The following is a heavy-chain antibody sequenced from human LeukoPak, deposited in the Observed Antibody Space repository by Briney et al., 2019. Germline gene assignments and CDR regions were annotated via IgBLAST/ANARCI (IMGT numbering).Heavy chain of an antibody. V-gene: IGHV1-69*13. D-gene: IGHD3-22*01. CDR1: GGTFSSYA. CDR2: IIPIFGTA. Sequence: ASVKVSCKASGGTFSSYAISWVRQAPGQGLEWMGGIIPIFGTANYAQKFQGRVTITADESTSTAYMELSSLRSEDTAVYYCASCVGYYYDSSGYYLDYWGQGTLVTVSS. CDR3: ASCVGYYYDSSGYYLDY. J-gene: IGHJ4*02.